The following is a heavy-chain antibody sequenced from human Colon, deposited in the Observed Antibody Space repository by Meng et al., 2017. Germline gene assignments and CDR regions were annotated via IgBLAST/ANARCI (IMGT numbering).Heavy chain of an antibody. V-gene: IGHV4-34*01. CDR3: ANIRDRSFSDS. CDR2: INHAGTA. Sequence: QVQRQLWGAGRVTLWETLSLSCAVYGDSIRSSYWAWIRPSPGKGLEWIGEINHAGTAYYNPSLKSRVSFSIDTSRNQFSLNLRSVPAADTAVYYCANIRDRSFSDSWGQGTLVTVSS. CDR1: GDSIRSSY. J-gene: IGHJ4*02. D-gene: IGHD1-26*01.